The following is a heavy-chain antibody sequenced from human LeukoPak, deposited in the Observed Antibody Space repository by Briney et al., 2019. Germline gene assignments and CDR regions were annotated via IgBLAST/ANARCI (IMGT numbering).Heavy chain of an antibody. Sequence: GGSLRLSCAASGFTFSSYAMSWVRQAPGKGLEWVSAISGSGGSTYYADSVKGRFTVSRDNSKNTLYLQMNSLRAEDTAVYYCAKDQYSSSWYLGYYYYYGMDVWGQGTTVTVSS. D-gene: IGHD6-13*01. J-gene: IGHJ6*02. CDR2: ISGSGGST. CDR1: GFTFSSYA. CDR3: AKDQYSSSWYLGYYYYYGMDV. V-gene: IGHV3-23*01.